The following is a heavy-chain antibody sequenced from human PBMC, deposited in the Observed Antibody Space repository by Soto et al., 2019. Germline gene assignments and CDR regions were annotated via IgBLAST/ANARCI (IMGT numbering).Heavy chain of an antibody. Sequence: PGGSLRLSCAASGFSFSNVWMMWVRQAPGKGLEWVGRIKTKTDGGTTDYTAPVKGRFAISRDDSKNKLYLQMNSLKTEDTAVDSCTTTSFWPYWGQGPLVTVSS. V-gene: IGHV3-15*07. CDR2: IKTKTDGGTT. CDR1: GFSFSNVW. J-gene: IGHJ4*02. CDR3: TTTSFWPY. D-gene: IGHD3-3*01.